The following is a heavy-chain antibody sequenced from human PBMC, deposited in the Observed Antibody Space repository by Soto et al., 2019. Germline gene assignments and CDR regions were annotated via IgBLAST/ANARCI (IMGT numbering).Heavy chain of an antibody. CDR2: ISFDGTKE. V-gene: IGHV3-30*03. Sequence: QLVESGGRGVQPGRSLRLSCKASEFTFSSYAMHWVRQAPGRGLEWVALISFDGTKEYYADSVKGRFIISRDNSKSMVYLQMDSLRPVDTAIYYCARPIPRWSYHYGMDVWGQGTTVTVSS. D-gene: IGHD2-15*01. CDR3: ARPIPRWSYHYGMDV. CDR1: EFTFSSYA. J-gene: IGHJ6*02.